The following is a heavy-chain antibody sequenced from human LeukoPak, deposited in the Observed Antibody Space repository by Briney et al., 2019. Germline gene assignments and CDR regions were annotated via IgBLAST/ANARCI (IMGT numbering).Heavy chain of an antibody. Sequence: SETLSLTCAVFGGSFSVYNWNWIRQPPGKGLEWIGEINHSGDTKYNPSLKSRVTISLDTSKNQFSLKLNSVTAADTAVYYCARVLSSSWLFDYWGQGTLVTVSS. D-gene: IGHD6-13*01. CDR2: INHSGDT. J-gene: IGHJ4*02. CDR1: GGSFSVYN. V-gene: IGHV4-34*01. CDR3: ARVLSSSWLFDY.